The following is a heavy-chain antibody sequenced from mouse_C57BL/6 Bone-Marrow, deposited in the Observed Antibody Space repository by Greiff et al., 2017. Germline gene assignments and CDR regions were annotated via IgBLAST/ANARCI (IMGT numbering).Heavy chain of an antibody. Sequence: QVQLKQPGAELVMPGASVKLSCKASGYTFTSYWMHWVKQRPGQGLEWIGELDPSDSYTNYNQKFKGKSTLTVDKSSSTAYMQLSSLTSEDSAVYYCARGGGLRPDYWGQGTTRTVSS. CDR2: LDPSDSYT. D-gene: IGHD2-4*01. V-gene: IGHV1-69*01. J-gene: IGHJ2*01. CDR3: ARGGGLRPDY. CDR1: GYTFTSYW.